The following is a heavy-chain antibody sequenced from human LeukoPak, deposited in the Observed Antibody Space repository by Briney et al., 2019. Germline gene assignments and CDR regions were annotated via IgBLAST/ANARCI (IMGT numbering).Heavy chain of an antibody. Sequence: GEPLKISCKASGYSFTTYWIGWVRQMPGKGLEWMGIIFPADSDTRYSPSFQGQVTVSADKSITTAYLQWSSLKASDTAMYYRARWVTADRGKKDAFDVWGQGTMVTVSS. D-gene: IGHD2-21*02. CDR3: ARWVTADRGKKDAFDV. CDR1: GYSFTTYW. V-gene: IGHV5-51*01. CDR2: IFPADSDT. J-gene: IGHJ3*01.